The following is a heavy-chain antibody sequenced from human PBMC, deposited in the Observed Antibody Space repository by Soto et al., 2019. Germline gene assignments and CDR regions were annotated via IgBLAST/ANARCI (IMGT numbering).Heavy chain of an antibody. CDR3: ARAEEQLLYYYGMDV. Sequence: ESGGGVVQPGRSLRLSCAASGFTFSSYAMHWVRQAPGKGLEWVAVISYDGSNKYYADSVKGRFTISRDNSKNTLYLQMNSLRAEDTAVYYCARAEEQLLYYYGMDVWGQGTTVTVSS. J-gene: IGHJ6*02. CDR1: GFTFSSYA. V-gene: IGHV3-30-3*01. D-gene: IGHD6-6*01. CDR2: ISYDGSNK.